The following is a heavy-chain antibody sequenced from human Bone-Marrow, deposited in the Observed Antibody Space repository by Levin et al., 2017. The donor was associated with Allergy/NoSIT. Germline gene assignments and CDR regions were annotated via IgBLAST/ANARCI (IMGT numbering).Heavy chain of an antibody. CDR3: ARDIGYEATFYGLDV. V-gene: IGHV3-33*01. J-gene: IGHJ6*02. Sequence: LSGGSLRLSCAASGFTFTSYGMHWVRQAPGKGLEWVAVIWYSGSRQYYVESVKGRFTISRDSSKNTLFLQMNNLTVEDTSVYFCARDIGYEATFYGLDVWGQGTTVTVSS. D-gene: IGHD5-12*01. CDR1: GFTFTSYG. CDR2: IWYSGSRQ.